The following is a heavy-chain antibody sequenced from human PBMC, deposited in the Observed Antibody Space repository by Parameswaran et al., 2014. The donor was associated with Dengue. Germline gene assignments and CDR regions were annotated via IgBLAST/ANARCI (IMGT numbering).Heavy chain of an antibody. CDR2: ISYDGSNK. CDR3: ARDRGLFFDSSGYYVDY. J-gene: IGHJ4*02. V-gene: IGHV3-30-3*01. D-gene: IGHD3-22*01. Sequence: VRQAPGKGLKWVAVISYDGSNKYYADSVKGRFTISRDNSKNTLYLQMNSLRAEDTAVYYCARDRGLFFDSSGYYVDYWGQGTLVTVSS.